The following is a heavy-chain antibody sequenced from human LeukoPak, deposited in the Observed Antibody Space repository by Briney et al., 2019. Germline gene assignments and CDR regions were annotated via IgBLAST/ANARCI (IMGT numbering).Heavy chain of an antibody. CDR3: ASHDTMIRGVERRTGRGFDP. D-gene: IGHD3-10*01. CDR1: GGSFSGYY. CDR2: INHSGST. V-gene: IGHV4-34*01. Sequence: SETLSLTCADYGGSFSGYYWSWIRQPAGKRLKWIGEINHSGSTNYNPSLKSRVTISVDTSKNQFSLKLSSVTAADTAVYYCASHDTMIRGVERRTGRGFDPWGQGTLVTVSS. J-gene: IGHJ5*02.